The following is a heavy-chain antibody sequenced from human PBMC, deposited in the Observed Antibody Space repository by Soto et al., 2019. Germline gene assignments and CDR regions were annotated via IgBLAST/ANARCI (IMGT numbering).Heavy chain of an antibody. V-gene: IGHV3-66*01. CDR1: GFTVSNNY. CDR3: ATRMTPAPY. J-gene: IGHJ4*02. CDR2: IYSDGGT. Sequence: EVQLVQSGGGLVKPGGSLRLSCAASGFTVSNNYMSWVRQAPGKGLQWVSLIYSDGGTDYAESVQGRFTISRDNSKNTLYLQMNSLKAEDTAIYYCATRMTPAPYWGQGTLVTVSS. D-gene: IGHD4-17*01.